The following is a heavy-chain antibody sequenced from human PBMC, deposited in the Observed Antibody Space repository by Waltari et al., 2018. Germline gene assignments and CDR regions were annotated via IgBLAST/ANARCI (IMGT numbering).Heavy chain of an antibody. V-gene: IGHV3-53*01. J-gene: IGHJ3*02. CDR2: ISSGGDT. Sequence: EVQLVESGGGLIQPGGSLRLSCEVSGFTVSNNYIGWVRQAPGKGLEWVSVISSGGDTYDADAVRGRFTISRDNSKNTLYLQMNSLRVEDTALYYCATWTGGSLGAFDNWGQGTMVTVSS. CDR3: ATWTGGSLGAFDN. CDR1: GFTVSNNY. D-gene: IGHD7-27*01.